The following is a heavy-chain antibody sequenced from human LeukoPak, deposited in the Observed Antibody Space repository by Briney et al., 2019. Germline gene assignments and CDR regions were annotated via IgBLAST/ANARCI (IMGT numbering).Heavy chain of an antibody. CDR2: INHSGGT. CDR1: GGSFSGYY. V-gene: IGHV4-34*01. CDR3: AREDRQLGLDY. D-gene: IGHD1-1*01. J-gene: IGHJ4*02. Sequence: SETLSLTCAVYGGSFSGYYWSWIRQPPGKGLEWIGEINHSGGTNYNPSLKSRVTISVDTSKNQFSLKLSSVTAADTAVYYCAREDRQLGLDYWGQGTLVTVSS.